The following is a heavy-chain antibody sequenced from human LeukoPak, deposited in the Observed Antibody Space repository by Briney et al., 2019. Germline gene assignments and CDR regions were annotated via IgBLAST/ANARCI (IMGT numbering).Heavy chain of an antibody. Sequence: ASVKVSCKVSGYTLTELSMHWVRQAPGKGLEWMGGFDPEDGETIYAQKFQGRVTMTEDTSTDTAYMELSSLRSEDTAVYYCARPYYDYVWGSSGGAFDIWGQGTMVTVSS. CDR3: ARPYYDYVWGSSGGAFDI. D-gene: IGHD3-16*01. CDR2: FDPEDGET. J-gene: IGHJ3*02. V-gene: IGHV1-24*01. CDR1: GYTLTELS.